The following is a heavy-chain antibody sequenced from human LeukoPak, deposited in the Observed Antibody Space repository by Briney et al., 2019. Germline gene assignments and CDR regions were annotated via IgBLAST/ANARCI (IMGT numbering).Heavy chain of an antibody. J-gene: IGHJ4*02. CDR2: ISSSSSYI. CDR1: GFTFSSYS. Sequence: GGSLRLSCAASGFTFSSYSMNWVRQASGKGLEWVSSISSSSSYIYYADSVKGRFTISRDNAKNSLYLQMNSLRAEDTAVYYCAKDHSDSTGDYFDFWGQGTLVTVSS. CDR3: AKDHSDSTGDYFDF. V-gene: IGHV3-21*04. D-gene: IGHD3-22*01.